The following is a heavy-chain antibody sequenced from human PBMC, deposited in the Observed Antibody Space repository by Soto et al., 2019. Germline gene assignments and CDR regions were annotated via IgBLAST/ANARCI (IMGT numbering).Heavy chain of an antibody. J-gene: IGHJ4*02. D-gene: IGHD5-12*01. CDR1: GFTFNKCG. CDR3: AKDVSENSGTGIADY. Sequence: DVQLLESGGGLVQPGGSLRLSCAAAGFTFNKCGISWVRQAPGKGLKWVATISGSGKTTEYADSVKGRLTISRDNSRNKVHLQMNSLRVEDTAIYYCAKDVSENSGTGIADYWGQGTLVTVSS. CDR2: ISGSGKTT. V-gene: IGHV3-23*01.